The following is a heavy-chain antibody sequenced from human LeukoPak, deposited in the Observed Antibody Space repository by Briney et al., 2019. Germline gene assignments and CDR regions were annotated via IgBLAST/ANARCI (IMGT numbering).Heavy chain of an antibody. J-gene: IGHJ3*02. V-gene: IGHV4-39*01. Sequence: SETLSLTCTVSGGSVSSTAYYWGWIRQTPGKGLEWIGNAYVNGHTYYNPSLKSRVTIVVDTSKNEFSLKLSSVTAADTAVYYCARLGGYNLSRNAFDIWDRGTLVTVSS. D-gene: IGHD5-24*01. CDR3: ARLGGYNLSRNAFDI. CDR1: GGSVSSTAYY. CDR2: AYVNGHT.